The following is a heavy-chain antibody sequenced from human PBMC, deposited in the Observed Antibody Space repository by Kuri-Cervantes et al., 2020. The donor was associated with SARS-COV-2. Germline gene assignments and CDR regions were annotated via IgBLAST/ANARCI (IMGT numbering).Heavy chain of an antibody. CDR1: GFTFSSES. CDR2: ISYDQTS. D-gene: IGHD3-3*01. J-gene: IGHJ4*02. Sequence: GGSLRLSCAASGFTFSSESLHWVRQAPGKGLEWLALISYDQTSYYADSVKGRFTISRDNSENTLYLQMNGLRPEDTAVYYCASTQSRFLEWAPFDYWGQGTLVTVSS. V-gene: IGHV3-30*03. CDR3: ASTQSRFLEWAPFDY.